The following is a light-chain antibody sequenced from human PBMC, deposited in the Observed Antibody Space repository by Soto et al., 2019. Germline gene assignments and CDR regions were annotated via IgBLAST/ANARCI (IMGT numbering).Light chain of an antibody. Sequence: EIVLTQSPGTLSLSPGERATLSCRASQSVSSSYLAWYQQKPGQAPRLLIYGASSRATGIPDRISGSGSGTDFHLTISRLEPEDFAVYYCQQYGSSPPWTFGQGTKVEIK. CDR2: GAS. V-gene: IGKV3-20*01. J-gene: IGKJ1*01. CDR3: QQYGSSPPWT. CDR1: QSVSSSY.